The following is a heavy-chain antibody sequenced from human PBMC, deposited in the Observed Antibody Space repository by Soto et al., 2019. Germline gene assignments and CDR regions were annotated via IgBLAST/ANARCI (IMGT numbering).Heavy chain of an antibody. CDR1: GFTFTSSA. CDR2: IVVGSGNT. Sequence: ASVKVSCKASGFTFTSSAMQWVRQARGQRLEWIGWIVVGSGNTNYAQKFQERVTITRDMSTSTAYMELSSLRSEDTAVYYCAADYYDSSGPFYYYYGMDVWGQGTTVTVSS. CDR3: AADYYDSSGPFYYYYGMDV. J-gene: IGHJ6*02. V-gene: IGHV1-58*02. D-gene: IGHD3-22*01.